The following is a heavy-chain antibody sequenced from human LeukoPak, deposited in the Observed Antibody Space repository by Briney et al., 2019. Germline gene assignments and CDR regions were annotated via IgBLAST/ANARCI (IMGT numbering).Heavy chain of an antibody. CDR3: ARRPSYYYYGMDV. V-gene: IGHV3-48*02. J-gene: IGHJ6*02. CDR1: GFTFSSYS. Sequence: PGGSLTVSCAASGFTFSSYSMNWVRQAPGKGLEWVSYISSSSSTIYHADSVKGRFTISRDNAKNSLYLQMNSLRDEDTAVYFCARRPSYYYYGMDVWGQGTTVTVSS. CDR2: ISSSSSTI.